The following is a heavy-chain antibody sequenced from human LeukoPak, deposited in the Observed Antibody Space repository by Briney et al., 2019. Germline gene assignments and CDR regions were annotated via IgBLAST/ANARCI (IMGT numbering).Heavy chain of an antibody. D-gene: IGHD5-18*01. CDR1: GFTFSSA. CDR3: AKGYSYGFDY. J-gene: IGHJ4*02. V-gene: IGHV3-23*01. Sequence: PGGPLRLSCAASGFTFSSAMSWVRQAPGPGLEWVSAIGGTGDNTYYADSVKGRFTISRDNSENTLFLQMNSLRAEGTAVYYCAKGYSYGFDYWGQGTLVTVFS. CDR2: IGGTGDNT.